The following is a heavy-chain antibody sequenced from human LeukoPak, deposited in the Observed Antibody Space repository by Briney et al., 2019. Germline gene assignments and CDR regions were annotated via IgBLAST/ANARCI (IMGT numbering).Heavy chain of an antibody. CDR2: IYYSGST. CDR3: ARDNYYESSGHSGY. Sequence: SETLSLTCTVSGGSISSYYWSWIRQPPGKGLEWIGSIYYSGSTYYNPSLKSRVTISVDTSKNQFSLKLTSVTAADTAVYYCARDNYYESSGHSGYWGQGTLVTVSS. J-gene: IGHJ4*02. V-gene: IGHV4-59*12. D-gene: IGHD3-22*01. CDR1: GGSISSYY.